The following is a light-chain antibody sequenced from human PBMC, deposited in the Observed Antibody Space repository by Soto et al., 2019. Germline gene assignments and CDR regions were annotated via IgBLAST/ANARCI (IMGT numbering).Light chain of an antibody. CDR3: QQYDNFPIT. Sequence: DIQMTQSPSSLSASVGDRVTITCQASQGITNYLNWFQQKPGKAPKLLIYAASNLETGVPSRFSVVGSGTDFTLTISSLQPEDIATYFCQQYDNFPITFGQGTRL. CDR2: AAS. CDR1: QGITNY. J-gene: IGKJ5*01. V-gene: IGKV1-33*01.